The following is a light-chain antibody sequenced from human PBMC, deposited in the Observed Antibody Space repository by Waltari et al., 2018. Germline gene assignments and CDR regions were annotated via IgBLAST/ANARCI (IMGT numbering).Light chain of an antibody. V-gene: IGKV3-11*01. CDR3: QQRSNWPPENT. CDR1: QSVSSY. J-gene: IGKJ2*01. Sequence: ELVLTQSPATLSLSPGESATLSCRASQSVSSYLAWYQQKPGQAPRLLIYDASNRATGIPARFSGSGSGTDFTLTISSLEPEDFAVYYCQQRSNWPPENTFGQGTKLEIK. CDR2: DAS.